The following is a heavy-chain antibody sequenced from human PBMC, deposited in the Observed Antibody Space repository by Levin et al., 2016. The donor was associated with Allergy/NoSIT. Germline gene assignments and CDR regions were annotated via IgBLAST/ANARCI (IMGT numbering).Heavy chain of an antibody. CDR2: ISGSGGST. D-gene: IGHD6-6*01. J-gene: IGHJ4*02. CDR3: AKDRSIAARPGSSDY. Sequence: VRQAPGKGLEWVSAISGSGGSTYYADSVKGRFTISRDNSKNTLYLQMNSLRAEDTAVYYCAKDRSIAARPGSSDYWGQGTLVTVSS. V-gene: IGHV3-23*01.